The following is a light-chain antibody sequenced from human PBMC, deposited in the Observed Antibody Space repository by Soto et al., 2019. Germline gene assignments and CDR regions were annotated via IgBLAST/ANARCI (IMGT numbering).Light chain of an antibody. V-gene: IGKV3-20*01. CDR2: GAS. Sequence: EIVLTQSPCTLSLSPGERATLSCRASQSVSSSYLAWYQQKPGQAPRLLIYGASSRATGIPDRFSGSGSGTDFTLTISRLEPEDFAVYYCQQYGSSPPWTFGQGTIVDIK. CDR3: QQYGSSPPWT. J-gene: IGKJ1*01. CDR1: QSVSSSY.